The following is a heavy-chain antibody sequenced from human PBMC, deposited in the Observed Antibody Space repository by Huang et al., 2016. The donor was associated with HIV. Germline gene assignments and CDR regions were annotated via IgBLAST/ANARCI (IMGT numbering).Heavy chain of an antibody. Sequence: QVRLVQSGSELKKPGASVKISCKTSGYMFASYPIQWGGRAPGQGRVWIGWISPSTEKSASAPAFTGRFLWSVDTSINMAYLEINGLESQDTAVYFCGRGGGGGSWQTPLVWLDPWGQGTLISVSS. V-gene: IGHV7-4-1*04. D-gene: IGHD2-15*01. J-gene: IGHJ5*02. CDR3: GRGGGGGSWQTPLVWLDP. CDR2: ISPSTEKS. CDR1: GYMFASYP.